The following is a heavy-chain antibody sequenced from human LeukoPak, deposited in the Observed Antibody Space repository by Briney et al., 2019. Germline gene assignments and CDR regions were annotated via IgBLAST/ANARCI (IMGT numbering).Heavy chain of an antibody. V-gene: IGHV1-2*02. J-gene: IGHJ5*02. Sequence: GASVKVSCKASGYTFTGYYMHWVRQAPGQGLEWMGWINPNSGGTNYAQKFQGRVTMTRDTSISTAYMELSRLRSDDTAVYYCARAVAAGTSGWFDPWGQGTLVTVSS. CDR2: INPNSGGT. CDR1: GYTFTGYY. CDR3: ARAVAAGTSGWFDP. D-gene: IGHD6-13*01.